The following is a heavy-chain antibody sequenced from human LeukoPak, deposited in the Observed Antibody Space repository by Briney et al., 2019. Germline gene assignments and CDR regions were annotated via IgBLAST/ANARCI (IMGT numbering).Heavy chain of an antibody. CDR2: ISSSSSYI. D-gene: IGHD3-10*01. CDR3: ALITMVRGVNFDY. CDR1: GFTFSSYS. Sequence: GGSLRLSCAASGFTFSSYSMSWVRQAPGKGLEWVSSISSSSSYIYYADSVKGRFTISRDNAKNSLYLQMNSLRAEDTAVYYCALITMVRGVNFDYWGQGTLVTVSS. V-gene: IGHV3-21*01. J-gene: IGHJ4*02.